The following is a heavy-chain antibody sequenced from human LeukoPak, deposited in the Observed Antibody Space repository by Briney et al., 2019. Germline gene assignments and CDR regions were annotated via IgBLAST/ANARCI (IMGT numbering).Heavy chain of an antibody. CDR3: ARPKRNAFDY. D-gene: IGHD5-24*01. Sequence: PSETLSLTCTVSGGSISSSSYYWGWIRQPPGKGLEWIGSIYYSGSTYYNPSLKSRVTISVDTSKNQFSLKLSSVTAADTAVYYCARPKRNAFDYWGQGTLVTVSS. CDR1: GGSISSSSYY. V-gene: IGHV4-39*01. CDR2: IYYSGST. J-gene: IGHJ4*02.